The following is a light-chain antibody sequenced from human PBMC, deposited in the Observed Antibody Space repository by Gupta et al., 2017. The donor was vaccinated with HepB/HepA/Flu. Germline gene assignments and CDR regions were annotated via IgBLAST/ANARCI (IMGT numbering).Light chain of an antibody. CDR3: QSYDTSLSEV. CDR2: ANS. V-gene: IGLV1-40*01. J-gene: IGLJ1*01. CDR1: RSNIGAGYP. Sequence: QSVLTQPPSVSGAPGQRVTVSCTGSRSNIGAGYPVHWYRHLPGPAPKLLIYANSNRPSGVPDRFSGYKSGTSASLAITGLQADDEAYYYCQSYDTSLSEVFGTGTKVTVL.